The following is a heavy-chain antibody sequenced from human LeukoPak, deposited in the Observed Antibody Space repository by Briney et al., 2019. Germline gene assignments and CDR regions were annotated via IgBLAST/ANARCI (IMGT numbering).Heavy chain of an antibody. V-gene: IGHV4-61*02. CDR2: IYASGST. Sequence: KPSQTLSFTCTVSGGSINSGNYYWSWLRQPAGKRLEWIGRIYASGSTDYNPSLKSRVTISVDTSRNQFSLRLSAVTAADTAVYYCARDSIYGYDYWGQGTLVTVSS. CDR3: ARDSIYGYDY. D-gene: IGHD2/OR15-2a*01. J-gene: IGHJ4*02. CDR1: GGSINSGNYY.